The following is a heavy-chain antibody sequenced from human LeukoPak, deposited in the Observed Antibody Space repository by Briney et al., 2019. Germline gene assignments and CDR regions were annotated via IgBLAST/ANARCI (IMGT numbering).Heavy chain of an antibody. CDR3: ARDSTEYYYYYYYMDV. V-gene: IGHV3-7*01. Sequence: PGGSLRLSCAASGFTFSSYWMSWVRQALGKGLEWVANIKQDGSEKYYVDSVKGRFTISRDNAKNSLYLQMNSLRAEDTAVYYCARDSTEYYYYYYYMDVWGKGTTVTVSS. D-gene: IGHD1-14*01. CDR2: IKQDGSEK. J-gene: IGHJ6*03. CDR1: GFTFSSYW.